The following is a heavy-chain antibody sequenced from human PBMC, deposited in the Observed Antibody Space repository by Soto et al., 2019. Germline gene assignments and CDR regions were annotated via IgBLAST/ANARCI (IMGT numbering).Heavy chain of an antibody. CDR3: ARVLPGYSSGGHLGHAFDI. CDR1: GFTFSSYS. D-gene: IGHD6-25*01. V-gene: IGHV3-48*04. J-gene: IGHJ3*02. Sequence: GGSLRLSCAASGFTFSSYSMNWVRQAPGKGLEWVSSISSSGSTIYYADSVKGRFTISRDNAKNSLYLQMNSLRAEDTAVYYCARVLPGYSSGGHLGHAFDIWGQGTMVTVSS. CDR2: ISSSGSTI.